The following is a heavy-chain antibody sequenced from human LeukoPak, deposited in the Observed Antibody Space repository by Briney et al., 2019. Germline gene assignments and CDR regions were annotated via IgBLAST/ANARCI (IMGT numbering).Heavy chain of an antibody. CDR2: ISGSGDST. Sequence: PGGSLRLSCAASGFTFNCYAMSWVRQAPGKGLEWVSSISGSGDSTYYADSVKGRFSISRDNSKHTLYLQMNSLRAEDTAVYYCAKSPDVAGTGRFDYWGQGTLVTVSS. D-gene: IGHD6-19*01. J-gene: IGHJ4*02. CDR3: AKSPDVAGTGRFDY. V-gene: IGHV3-23*01. CDR1: GFTFNCYA.